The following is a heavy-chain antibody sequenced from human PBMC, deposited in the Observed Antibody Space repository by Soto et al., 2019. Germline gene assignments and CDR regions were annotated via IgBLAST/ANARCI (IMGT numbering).Heavy chain of an antibody. CDR2: IYPGDSDT. CDR1: GNSFTSYW. Sequence: XESLNLYWKCSGNSFTSYWIGLVLQMPGKGLEWMGIIYPGDSDTRYSPSFQGQVTISADKSISTAYLQWSSLKASDTAMYYCARHVRYCSSTSCYRYPDYYYYGMDVWGQGTTVTVSS. D-gene: IGHD2-2*02. V-gene: IGHV5-51*01. CDR3: ARHVRYCSSTSCYRYPDYYYYGMDV. J-gene: IGHJ6*02.